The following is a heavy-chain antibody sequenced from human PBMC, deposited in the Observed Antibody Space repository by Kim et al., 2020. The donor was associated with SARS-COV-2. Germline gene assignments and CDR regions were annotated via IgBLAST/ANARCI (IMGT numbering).Heavy chain of an antibody. J-gene: IGHJ4*02. CDR3: ARGGGDGYVDTEDY. V-gene: IGHV4-59*09. D-gene: IGHD2-21*01. Sequence: TPSRKSRVTISVHTSNNQFSLKLTSVTAADTAVYYCARGGGDGYVDTEDYWGQGTLVTVSS.